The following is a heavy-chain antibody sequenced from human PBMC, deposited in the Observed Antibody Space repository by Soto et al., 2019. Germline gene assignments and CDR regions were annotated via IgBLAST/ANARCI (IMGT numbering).Heavy chain of an antibody. CDR3: ARYSGYDWSGIFPGPYFDY. J-gene: IGHJ4*02. V-gene: IGHV4-31*03. CDR1: GGSISSGGYY. Sequence: QVQLQESGPGLVKPSQTLSLTCTVSGGSISSGGYYWSWIRQHPGKGLEWIGYIYYSGSTYYNPSLKCRVTISVDTSKNQFSLKLSSVTAADTAVYYCARYSGYDWSGIFPGPYFDYWGQGTLVTVSS. CDR2: IYYSGST. D-gene: IGHD5-12*01.